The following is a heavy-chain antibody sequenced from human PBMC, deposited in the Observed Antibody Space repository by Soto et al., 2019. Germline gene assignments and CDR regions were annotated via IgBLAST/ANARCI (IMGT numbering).Heavy chain of an antibody. V-gene: IGHV4-59*08. D-gene: IGHD3-3*01. J-gene: IGHJ4*02. CDR1: GACITSDY. CDR2: IYYTGYT. CDR3: ARQHGRSLDY. Sequence: SETLSLTCTVSGACITSDYWSWVRQSPGQGLEWIGFIYYTGYTNYNPSLIGRVTMSVDTSKNHLSLKLTSVTAADTAVYYCARQHGRSLDYWGQGTLVTVSS.